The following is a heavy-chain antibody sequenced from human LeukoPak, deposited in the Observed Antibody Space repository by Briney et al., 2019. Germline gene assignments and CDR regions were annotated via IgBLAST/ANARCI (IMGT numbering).Heavy chain of an antibody. CDR2: INPSGGST. Sequence: ASVKVSCKASGYTFTSYYMHWVRQAPGRGLEWMGIINPSGGSTSYAQKFQGRVTMTRDTSTSTVYMELSSLRSEDTAVYYCARDPAYYYDSSGYYLGWFDPWGQGTLVTVSS. D-gene: IGHD3-22*01. CDR1: GYTFTSYY. CDR3: ARDPAYYYDSSGYYLGWFDP. J-gene: IGHJ5*02. V-gene: IGHV1-46*01.